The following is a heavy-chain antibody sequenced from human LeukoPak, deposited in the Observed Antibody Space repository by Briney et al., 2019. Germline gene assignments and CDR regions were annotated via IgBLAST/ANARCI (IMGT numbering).Heavy chain of an antibody. J-gene: IGHJ4*02. CDR2: IRSKANSYTT. D-gene: IGHD3-22*01. CDR3: TRRDYYDSSGYYDY. CDR1: GFTFSGSA. V-gene: IGHV3-73*01. Sequence: GGSLRLSCAASGFTFSGSAMHWVRQASGKGLEWVGRIRSKANSYTTAYAASVKGRFTISRDNSKNTAYLQMNSLKTEDTAVYYCTRRDYYDSSGYYDYWGQGTLVTVSS.